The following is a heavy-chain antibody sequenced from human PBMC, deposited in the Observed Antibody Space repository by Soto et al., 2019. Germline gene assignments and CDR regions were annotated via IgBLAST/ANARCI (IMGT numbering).Heavy chain of an antibody. CDR3: ARDSHKLVRGDVFDI. D-gene: IGHD6-13*01. V-gene: IGHV1-69*04. J-gene: IGHJ3*02. CDR2: IIPILGIA. CDR1: GGTFSSYT. Sequence: ASVKVSCKASGGTFSSYTISWVRQAPGQGLEWMGRIIPILGIANYAQKFQGRVTITADKSTSTAYMELSSLRSEDTAVYYCARDSHKLVRGDVFDIWGQGTMVPVSS.